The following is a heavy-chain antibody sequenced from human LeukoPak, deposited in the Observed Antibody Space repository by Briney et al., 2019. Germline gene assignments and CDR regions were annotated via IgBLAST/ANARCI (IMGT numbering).Heavy chain of an antibody. CDR2: INHSGST. Sequence: PSETLSLTCAVYGVSFSGYYWSWIRQPPGKGLEWIGEINHSGSTNYNPSLKSRVTISVDTSKNQFSLKLSSVTAADTAVYYCARESVQDWFDPWGQGTLVTVSS. CDR3: ARESVQDWFDP. V-gene: IGHV4-34*01. CDR1: GVSFSGYY. J-gene: IGHJ5*02. D-gene: IGHD1-1*01.